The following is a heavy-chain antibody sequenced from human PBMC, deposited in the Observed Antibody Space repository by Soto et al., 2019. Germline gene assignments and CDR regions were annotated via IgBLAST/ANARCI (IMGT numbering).Heavy chain of an antibody. Sequence: GSVKVSCKASGFSYTEYFMHWVRQAPGQGLEWIGWISLVNGVPKFAPQFQGRVTLTTDTTFKTVYMELRSLRSDDTAMYYCARDLEYCISTSYYYYCMDVCGQGSTVTVYS. CDR2: ISLVNGVP. CDR3: ARDLEYCISTSYYYYCMDV. V-gene: IGHV1-2*02. CDR1: GFSYTEYF. D-gene: IGHD6-6*01. J-gene: IGHJ6*02.